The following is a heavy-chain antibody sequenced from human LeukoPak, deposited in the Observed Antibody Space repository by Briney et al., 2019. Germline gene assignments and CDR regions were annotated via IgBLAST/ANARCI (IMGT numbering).Heavy chain of an antibody. CDR2: ISAYNGNT. CDR1: GYTFTNYG. D-gene: IGHD3-9*01. J-gene: IGHJ4*02. V-gene: IGHV1-18*01. CDR3: ARGPLGRLRYFDWLLSDDY. Sequence: ASVKVSCKASGYTFTNYGFSWVRQAPGQGLEWMGWISAYNGNTNYAQKLQGRVTMTTDTSTSTAYMELRSLRSDDTAVYYCARGPLGRLRYFDWLLSDDYWGQGTLVTVSS.